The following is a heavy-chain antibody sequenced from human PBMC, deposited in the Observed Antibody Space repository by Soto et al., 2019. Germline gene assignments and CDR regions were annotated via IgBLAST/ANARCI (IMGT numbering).Heavy chain of an antibody. V-gene: IGHV3-15*07. Sequence: DVPLVESGGGLVQPGGSLILSCAASGFTFSNSWMNWVRQAPGKGLEWVGRIKSKRDGGTMDYAAPVKDRFTISREDSKNTLFLQMNTLTAEDTAIYYCTELYSDYWGQGILVIVSS. CDR3: TELYSDY. J-gene: IGHJ4*02. CDR2: IKSKRDGGTM. CDR1: GFTFSNSW.